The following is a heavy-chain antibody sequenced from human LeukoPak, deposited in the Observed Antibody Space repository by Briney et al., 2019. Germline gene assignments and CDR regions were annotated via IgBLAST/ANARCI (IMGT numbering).Heavy chain of an antibody. Sequence: GGSLRLSCAASGFTFSSYAMSWVRQAPGKGLEWVSAISGSGGSTYYADSVKGRFTISRDNSKNTLYLQMNSLRAEDTAVYYCATVPAAIPTVDWGQGILVTVSS. V-gene: IGHV3-23*01. J-gene: IGHJ4*02. CDR2: ISGSGGST. D-gene: IGHD2-2*01. CDR3: ATVPAAIPTVD. CDR1: GFTFSSYA.